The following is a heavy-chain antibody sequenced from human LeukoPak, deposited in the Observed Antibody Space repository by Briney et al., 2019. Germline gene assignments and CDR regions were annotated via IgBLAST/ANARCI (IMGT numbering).Heavy chain of an antibody. V-gene: IGHV4-31*03. CDR2: IYYSGST. D-gene: IGHD3-3*01. Sequence: SETLSLTCTVSGGSISSGGYYWSWMRQHPGKGLEWIGYIYYSGSTYYNPSLKSRVTISVDTSKNQFSLKLSSVTAADTAVYYCARENPVWSGLYYYYGMDVWGQGTTVTVSS. J-gene: IGHJ6*02. CDR1: GGSISSGGYY. CDR3: ARENPVWSGLYYYYGMDV.